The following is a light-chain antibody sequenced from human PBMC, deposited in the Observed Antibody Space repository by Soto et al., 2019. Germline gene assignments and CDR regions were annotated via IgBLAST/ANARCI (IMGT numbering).Light chain of an antibody. V-gene: IGLV2-14*03. Sequence: QSVLTQPASVSGYPGQAITISCTGTSSDVGGYKYVSWYQQHPGKAPKVMIYDVSNRPSGVSNRFSGSKSGNTASLTISGLQAEDEADYYCTSWTTSTTMIFGGGTKVTVL. CDR2: DVS. J-gene: IGLJ2*01. CDR3: TSWTTSTTMI. CDR1: SSDVGGYKY.